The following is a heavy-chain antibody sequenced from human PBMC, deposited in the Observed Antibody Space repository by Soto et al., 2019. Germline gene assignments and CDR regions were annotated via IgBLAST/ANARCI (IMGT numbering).Heavy chain of an antibody. D-gene: IGHD1-1*01. J-gene: IGHJ6*02. V-gene: IGHV1-46*01. CDR2: INPSGGST. Sequence: GASVKVSCKASVYTFTSYGINWVRQATGQGLEWMGIINPSGGSTSYAQKFQGRVTMTRDTSTSTVYMELSSLRSEDTAVYYCARAQRAGTTVYYYGMDVWGQGTTVTVSS. CDR1: VYTFTSYG. CDR3: ARAQRAGTTVYYYGMDV.